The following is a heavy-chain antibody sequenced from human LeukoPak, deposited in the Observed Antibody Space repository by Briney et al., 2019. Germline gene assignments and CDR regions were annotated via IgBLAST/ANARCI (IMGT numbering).Heavy chain of an antibody. V-gene: IGHV3-74*01. J-gene: IGHJ4*02. CDR1: GFTFSSYW. CDR2: IKTDGSTV. D-gene: IGHD2-8*01. CDR3: ARAGFYNGLDY. Sequence: PGGSVRLSCTASGFTFSSYWMHWVRQAPGKGLLWVSHIKTDGSTVSYADSVKGRFTISRDNAKNTLYLQMNSLRAEDTAVYFCARAGFYNGLDYWGQGTLVTASS.